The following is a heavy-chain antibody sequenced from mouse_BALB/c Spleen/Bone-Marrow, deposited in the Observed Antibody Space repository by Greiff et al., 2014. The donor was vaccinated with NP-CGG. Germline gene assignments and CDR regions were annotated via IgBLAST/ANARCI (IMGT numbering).Heavy chain of an antibody. V-gene: IGHV3-1*02. CDR2: IQYSGST. CDR1: GYSITSGYS. J-gene: IGHJ2*01. D-gene: IGHD2-3*01. Sequence: VQLQQPGPDLVKPPQSLSLTCTVTGYSITSGYSWHWIRQFPGNKLEWMGYIQYSGSTNYNPSLKSRISITRDTSKNQFFLQLNSVTTEDTATYYCARRGSIYDGYLDYWGQGTTLTVSS. CDR3: ARRGSIYDGYLDY.